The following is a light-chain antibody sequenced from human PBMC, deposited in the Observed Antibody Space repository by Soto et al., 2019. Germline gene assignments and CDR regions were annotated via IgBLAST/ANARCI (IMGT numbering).Light chain of an antibody. CDR3: QQYSGSPWT. CDR2: GAS. CDR1: KSVSSTY. Sequence: EIVLTQSPGTLSLSPGETATMSRRPRKSVSSTYVVGYQQKSGQPPRLLIYGASNRATGIPDRFSGSGSGTDFTLTISRLEPEDFAVYYCQQYSGSPWTFGQGTKVDI. V-gene: IGKV3-20*01. J-gene: IGKJ1*01.